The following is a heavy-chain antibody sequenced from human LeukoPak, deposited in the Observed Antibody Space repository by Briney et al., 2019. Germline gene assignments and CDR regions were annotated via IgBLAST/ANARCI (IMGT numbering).Heavy chain of an antibody. CDR1: GRSISSGGYS. CDR3: AREVGYYYDSSGYYYDNWFDP. V-gene: IGHV4-30-2*01. D-gene: IGHD3-22*01. J-gene: IGHJ5*02. CDR2: IYHSGST. Sequence: SQTLSLTCAVSGRSISSGGYSWSWLWQPPGKGLEWIGYIYHSGSTYYNPSLMSRVTISVDRSKNQFSLKLSSVTAADTAVYYCAREVGYYYDSSGYYYDNWFDPWGQGTLVTVSS.